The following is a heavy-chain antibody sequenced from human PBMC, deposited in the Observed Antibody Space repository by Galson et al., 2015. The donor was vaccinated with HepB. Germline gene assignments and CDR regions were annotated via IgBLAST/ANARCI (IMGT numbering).Heavy chain of an antibody. CDR1: GYTFTGYS. J-gene: IGHJ3*02. D-gene: IGHD6-19*01. Sequence: SVKVSCKASGYTFTGYSMHWVRPAPGQGLEWMGWINPNSGGTNYAQKFQGWVTMTRDTSISTAYMELSRLRSDDTAVYYCARDRSPQWLVPNDAFDIWGQGTMVTVSS. V-gene: IGHV1-2*04. CDR3: ARDRSPQWLVPNDAFDI. CDR2: INPNSGGT.